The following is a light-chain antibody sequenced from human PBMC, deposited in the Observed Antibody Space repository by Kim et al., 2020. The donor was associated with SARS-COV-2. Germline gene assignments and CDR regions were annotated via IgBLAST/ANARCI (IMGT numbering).Light chain of an antibody. J-gene: IGKJ1*01. CDR1: QSVLSSSNNKND. Sequence: AAINCKSRQSVLSSSNNKNDLAWSQQKPGQPPKLLIYWASTRESGVPDRFSGSGSGTDFTLTISSLQAEDVAVYYCQHYYSTPRTFGQGTKVDIK. V-gene: IGKV4-1*01. CDR3: QHYYSTPRT. CDR2: WAS.